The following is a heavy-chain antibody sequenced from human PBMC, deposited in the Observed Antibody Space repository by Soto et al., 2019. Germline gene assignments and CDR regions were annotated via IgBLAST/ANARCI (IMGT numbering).Heavy chain of an antibody. CDR2: IYWDDDK. J-gene: IGHJ4*02. CDR3: AHVRYYYDSSGYRALYFDY. Sequence: QITLKESGPTLVKPTQTLTLTCTFSGFSLSTSGVGVGWIRQPPGKALEWLALIYWDDDKRYSPSLKSRLTITKDTSKNQVVLTMTNMDPVDTATYYCAHVRYYYDSSGYRALYFDYWGQGTLVTVSS. V-gene: IGHV2-5*02. CDR1: GFSLSTSGVG. D-gene: IGHD3-22*01.